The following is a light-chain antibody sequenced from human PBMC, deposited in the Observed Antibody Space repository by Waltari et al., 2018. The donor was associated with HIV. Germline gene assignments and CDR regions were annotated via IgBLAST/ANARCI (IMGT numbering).Light chain of an antibody. CDR1: NIERKN. V-gene: IGLV3-21*02. CDR3: HVWENSIDEYV. CDR2: DDS. J-gene: IGLJ1*01. Sequence: SYVLTQPASVSVAPGQTANVTCARDNIERKNVHCYQQKAGKAPILVLYDDSDRPSGIPERFSGFNFGNTATLTISRVEAGDEADYYCHVWENSIDEYVFGTGTKVTV.